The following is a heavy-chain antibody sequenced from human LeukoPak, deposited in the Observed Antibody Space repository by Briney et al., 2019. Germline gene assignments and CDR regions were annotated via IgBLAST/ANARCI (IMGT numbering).Heavy chain of an antibody. CDR3: AKGDGITMIVVD. V-gene: IGHV3-23*01. D-gene: IGHD3-22*01. CDR2: ISGSGGST. CDR1: GFTFSSYA. J-gene: IGHJ4*02. Sequence: GGSLRLSCAASGFTFSSYAMSWVRQAPGKGLEWDSAISGSGGSTYYADSVKVRFTISRDNSKNTLYLQMNSLRAEDTAVYYCAKGDGITMIVVDWGQGTLVTVSS.